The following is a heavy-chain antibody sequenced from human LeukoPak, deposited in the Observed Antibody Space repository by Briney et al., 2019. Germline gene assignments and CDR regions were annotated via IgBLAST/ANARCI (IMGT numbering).Heavy chain of an antibody. CDR3: ARRAGAYSHPYDY. D-gene: IGHD4/OR15-4a*01. Sequence: GGSLSLSCTVSGFTVSNNSMSWVRQAPGKGLEWVSFIYSDNTHYSDSVKGRFTISRDNSKNTLYLQMNSLRAEDTAVYYCARRAGAYSHPYDYWGQGTLVTVSS. V-gene: IGHV3-53*01. CDR1: GFTVSNNS. CDR2: IYSDNT. J-gene: IGHJ4*02.